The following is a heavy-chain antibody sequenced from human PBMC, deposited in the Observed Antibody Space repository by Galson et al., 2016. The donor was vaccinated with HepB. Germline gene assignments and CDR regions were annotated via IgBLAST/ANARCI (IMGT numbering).Heavy chain of an antibody. V-gene: IGHV3-23*01. J-gene: IGHJ6*04. CDR2: ISRSGDST. D-gene: IGHD2-2*02. CDR3: VQGNTAPAV. Sequence: SLRLSCAASGFTFNNYGMTWVRQAPGKGLEVVSSISRSGDSTDYADSVKGRFIISRDNTKNTLSLQMNSLRAEDTAVYYCVQGNTAPAVWGKGTTVTVSS. CDR1: GFTFNNYG.